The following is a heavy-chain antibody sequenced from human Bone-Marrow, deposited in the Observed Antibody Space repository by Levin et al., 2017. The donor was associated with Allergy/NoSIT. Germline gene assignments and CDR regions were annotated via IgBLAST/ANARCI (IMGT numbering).Heavy chain of an antibody. CDR3: AKGMRWLQFDALDY. J-gene: IGHJ4*02. D-gene: IGHD5-24*01. V-gene: IGHV3-23*01. Sequence: LSLTCAASGFTFGNFAMSWVRQAPGKGLEWVSVISGSGHRTDYADSVKGRFTISRDNSMNTLFLQLNSLRVDDTAVYHCAKGMRWLQFDALDYWGQGSLVTVSS. CDR2: ISGSGHRT. CDR1: GFTFGNFA.